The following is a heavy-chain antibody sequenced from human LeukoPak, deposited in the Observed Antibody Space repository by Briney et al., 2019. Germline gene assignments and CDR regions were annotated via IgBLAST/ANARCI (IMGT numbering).Heavy chain of an antibody. D-gene: IGHD3-10*01. J-gene: IGHJ4*02. V-gene: IGHV3-48*01. CDR3: ARGPPGSYIDY. CDR2: ISSSSSTI. Sequence: GGSLRLSCAASGFTFSSYSMNWVRQAPGKGLEWVSYISSSSSTIYYADSVKGRFTISRDNAKNSLYLQMNSLRGEDTAVYYCARGPPGSYIDYWGQGTLVTVSS. CDR1: GFTFSSYS.